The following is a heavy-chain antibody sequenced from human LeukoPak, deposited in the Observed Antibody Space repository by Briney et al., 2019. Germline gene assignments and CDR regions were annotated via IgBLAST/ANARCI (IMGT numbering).Heavy chain of an antibody. Sequence: SGGSLRLSCAASGFTFSSYAMSWVRQAPGKGLEWVSAISGSGGGTYYADSVKGRFTISRDNSKNTLYLQMNSLRAEDTAVYYCAKRGTYNWNYEDAFDIWGQGTMVTVPS. D-gene: IGHD1-7*01. CDR2: ISGSGGGT. CDR3: AKRGTYNWNYEDAFDI. J-gene: IGHJ3*02. V-gene: IGHV3-23*01. CDR1: GFTFSSYA.